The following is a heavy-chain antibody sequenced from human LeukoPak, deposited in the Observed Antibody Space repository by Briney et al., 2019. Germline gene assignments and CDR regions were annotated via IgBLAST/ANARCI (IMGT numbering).Heavy chain of an antibody. D-gene: IGHD4/OR15-4a*01. J-gene: IGHJ5*02. CDR1: GDSITGYS. CDR2: IYYNGVT. V-gene: IGHV4-59*01. Sequence: SETLSLTCSVSGDSITGYSWSWIRQTPGKGLEWIGYIYYNGVTHYNPSLNSRLSISVDTPNNQFSLNLRSVTAADTAVYYCVRGPYGASISNWFDPWGQGLLVTVSS. CDR3: VRGPYGASISNWFDP.